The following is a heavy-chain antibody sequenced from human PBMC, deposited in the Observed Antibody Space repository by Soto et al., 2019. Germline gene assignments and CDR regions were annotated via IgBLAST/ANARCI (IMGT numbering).Heavy chain of an antibody. Sequence: PGESLKISCKGSGYSFTSYWIGWVRQMPGKGLEWMGIIYPGDSDTRYSPSFQGQVTISADKSISTAYLQWSSLTDSDTAMYYWARCAYCSGCSCYSHYHSYGMDVWGQGTTVTVSS. V-gene: IGHV5-51*01. J-gene: IGHJ6*02. D-gene: IGHD2-15*01. CDR1: GYSFTSYW. CDR2: IYPGDSDT. CDR3: ARCAYCSGCSCYSHYHSYGMDV.